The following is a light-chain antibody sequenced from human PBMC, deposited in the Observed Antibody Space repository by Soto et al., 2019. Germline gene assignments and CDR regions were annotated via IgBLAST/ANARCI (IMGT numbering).Light chain of an antibody. CDR2: DAS. J-gene: IGKJ4*01. V-gene: IGKV1-33*01. CDR3: QQYDNVPLT. CDR1: RDIRNY. Sequence: DIQMTQSPSSLSASVGDRVTITCQASRDIRNYLNWYQQKPGKAPKLLIYDASNLETGVPSMFSGSGSGTDFTFNISSLQPEDIATYYCQQYDNVPLTFGGGTKVEIK.